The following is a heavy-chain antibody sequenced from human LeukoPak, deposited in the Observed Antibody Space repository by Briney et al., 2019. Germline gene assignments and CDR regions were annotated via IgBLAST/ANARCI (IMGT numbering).Heavy chain of an antibody. CDR3: AREDGYCSGGNCYSYFDS. D-gene: IGHD2-15*01. V-gene: IGHV3-7*01. J-gene: IGHJ4*02. CDR2: IKETGSET. Sequence: GGSLRLSCAASGFTFSHFWMSWVRQAPGKGLEWVAYIKETGSETYYVDSVKGRFTITRDNTRNSLFLQMYSLRAEDTAVYFCAREDGYCSGGNCYSYFDSWGQGTLVTVSS. CDR1: GFTFSHFW.